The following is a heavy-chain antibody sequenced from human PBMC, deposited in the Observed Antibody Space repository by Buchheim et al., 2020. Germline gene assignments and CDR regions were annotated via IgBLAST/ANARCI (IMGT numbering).Heavy chain of an antibody. Sequence: VQLVESGGGVVQPGRSLRLSCAASGFTFSSYGMHWVRQAPGKGLEWVAVIWYDGSNKYYADSVKGRFTISRDNSKNTLYLQMNSLRAEDTAVYYCARSRTVTTSGYYYGMDVWGQGTT. D-gene: IGHD4-11*01. V-gene: IGHV3-33*01. J-gene: IGHJ6*02. CDR1: GFTFSSYG. CDR3: ARSRTVTTSGYYYGMDV. CDR2: IWYDGSNK.